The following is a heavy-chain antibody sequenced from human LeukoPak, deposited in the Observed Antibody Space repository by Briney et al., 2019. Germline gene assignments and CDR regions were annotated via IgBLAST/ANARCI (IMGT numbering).Heavy chain of an antibody. D-gene: IGHD5-24*01. CDR2: ISGSGSGGST. J-gene: IGHJ4*02. V-gene: IGHV3-23*01. Sequence: GGSLRLSCVASGFTFSSYSMNWVRQAPGKGLEWVSSISGSGSGGSTYYADSVKGRFTISRDNFKNTLYLQMSGLRAEDTAVYYCAKSGYNRFDYWGQGTLVTVSS. CDR3: AKSGYNRFDY. CDR1: GFTFSSYS.